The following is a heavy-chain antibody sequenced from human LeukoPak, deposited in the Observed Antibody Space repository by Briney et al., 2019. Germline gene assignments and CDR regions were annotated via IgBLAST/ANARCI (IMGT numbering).Heavy chain of an antibody. D-gene: IGHD2-8*01. V-gene: IGHV3-74*01. CDR2: INSDGSST. Sequence: GGSLRLSCAASGFTFSSYWMHWVRQAPGKGLVWVSHINSDGSSTNYADSVKGRFTISRDNAKNTVYLQMNSLRAEGTAVYYCATSRTFDYWGQGTLVTVSS. CDR1: GFTFSSYW. CDR3: ATSRTFDY. J-gene: IGHJ4*02.